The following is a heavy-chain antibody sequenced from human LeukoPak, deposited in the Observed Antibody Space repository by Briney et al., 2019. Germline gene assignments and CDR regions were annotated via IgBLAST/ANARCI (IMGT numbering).Heavy chain of an antibody. CDR3: ARGLLKDTAMVIPPFDP. CDR1: GYTFTSYG. CDR2: ISAYNGNT. V-gene: IGHV1-18*01. D-gene: IGHD5-18*01. J-gene: IGHJ5*02. Sequence: ASVKVSCKASGYTFTSYGMSWVRQAPGQGLEWMGWISAYNGNTNYAQKLQGRVTMTTDTSTSTAYMELRSLRSDDTAVYYCARGLLKDTAMVIPPFDPWGQGTLVTVSS.